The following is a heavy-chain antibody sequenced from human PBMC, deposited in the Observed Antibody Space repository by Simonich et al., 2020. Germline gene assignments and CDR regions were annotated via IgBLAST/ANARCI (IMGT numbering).Heavy chain of an antibody. CDR1: GFTFSSYG. D-gene: IGHD3-16*02. J-gene: IGHJ6*02. Sequence: GGGVVQPGRSLRLSCAASGFTFSSYGMHWVRQAPGKGLEGVAVIWYDGSNKYYADSVKGRFTISRDNSKNTLYLQMNSLRAEDTAVYYCARGSANSYDYVWGSYRLEMDVWGQGTTVTVSS. V-gene: IGHV3-33*01. CDR3: ARGSANSYDYVWGSYRLEMDV. CDR2: IWYDGSNK.